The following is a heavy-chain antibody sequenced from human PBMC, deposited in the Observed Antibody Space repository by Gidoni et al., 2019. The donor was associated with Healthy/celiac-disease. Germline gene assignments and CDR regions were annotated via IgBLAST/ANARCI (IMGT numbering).Heavy chain of an antibody. D-gene: IGHD1-26*01. Sequence: QLQLQESGPGLVKPSETLSLTCTVSGGSINSSRYYWGWIRQPPGKGLDWIGSIYSSGSTYYNPSLKSRVTISVDTSKNQFSLKLSSVTAADTAVYYCATYTLSGSPTNNWFDPWGQGTLVTVSS. V-gene: IGHV4-39*01. CDR1: GGSINSSRYY. CDR2: IYSSGST. J-gene: IGHJ5*02. CDR3: ATYTLSGSPTNNWFDP.